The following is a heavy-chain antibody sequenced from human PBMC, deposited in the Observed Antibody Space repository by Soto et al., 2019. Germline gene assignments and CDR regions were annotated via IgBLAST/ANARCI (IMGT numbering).Heavy chain of an antibody. CDR3: AREDSSSSYYYYGMDV. D-gene: IGHD6-6*01. V-gene: IGHV3-64*01. J-gene: IGHJ6*02. CDR1: GFTFSTYA. CDR2: ISSNGRST. Sequence: GGSLRLSCATSGFTFSTYAMHWVRQAPGKGLEYVSAISSNGRSTYYANSVKGRFTISRDNAKNTLYLQMNSLRAEDTAVYYCAREDSSSSYYYYGMDVWGQGTTVTVSS.